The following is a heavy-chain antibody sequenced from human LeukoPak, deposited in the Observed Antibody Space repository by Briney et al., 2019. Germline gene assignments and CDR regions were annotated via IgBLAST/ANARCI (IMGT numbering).Heavy chain of an antibody. J-gene: IGHJ4*02. CDR3: AKPGPIVVVITTHFDY. Sequence: PGGSLRLSCAASGFTFSSYAMSWVRQAAGKGLEWVSAISGSGGSTYYADSVKGRLTISRDNSKNPLYLQMNSLRAEDTAVYYCAKPGPIVVVITTHFDYWGQGTLVTVSS. D-gene: IGHD3-22*01. CDR1: GFTFSSYA. CDR2: ISGSGGST. V-gene: IGHV3-23*01.